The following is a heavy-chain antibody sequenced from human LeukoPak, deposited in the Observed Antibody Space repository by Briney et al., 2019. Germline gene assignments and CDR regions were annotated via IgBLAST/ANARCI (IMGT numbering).Heavy chain of an antibody. J-gene: IGHJ4*02. CDR1: GYTFTSYG. CDR3: ARDYYYDSSGYVDY. D-gene: IGHD3-22*01. V-gene: IGHV1-18*01. CDR2: ISAYNGNA. Sequence: GASVKVSCKASGYTFTSYGISWVRQAPGQGLEWMGWISAYNGNANYAQNLQGRINMATDTYTSRAYMELTSLRSDDPAVYYCARDYYYDSSGYVDYWGQGTLVTVSS.